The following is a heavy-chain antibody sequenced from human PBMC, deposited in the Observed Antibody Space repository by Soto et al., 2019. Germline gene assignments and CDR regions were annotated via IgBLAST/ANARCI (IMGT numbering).Heavy chain of an antibody. Sequence: SETLSLTCTVSGGSISSSSYYWGWIRQPPGKGLEWIGSIYYSGSTYYNPSLKSRVTISVDTSKNQFSLKLSSVTAADTAVYYCAGLEKGGSSPRDYYYYYGMDVWGQGIPGHRLL. V-gene: IGHV4-39*01. J-gene: IGHJ6*02. CDR2: IYYSGST. CDR3: AGLEKGGSSPRDYYYYYGMDV. D-gene: IGHD6-6*01. CDR1: GGSISSSSYY.